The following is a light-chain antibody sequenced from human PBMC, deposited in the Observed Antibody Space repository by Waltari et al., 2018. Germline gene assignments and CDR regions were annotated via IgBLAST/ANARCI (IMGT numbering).Light chain of an antibody. CDR1: QSVSSL. CDR2: AAS. CDR3: QQRNSWPLT. V-gene: IGKV3-11*01. J-gene: IGKJ4*01. Sequence: EIVLTQSPATLSLSPGDGATLPCRASQSVSSLLAWYQQKPGQAPRLLISAASNRATGIPARFSGSGSGTDFTLTISSLEPEDFAVYYCQQRNSWPLTFGGGTKLEIK.